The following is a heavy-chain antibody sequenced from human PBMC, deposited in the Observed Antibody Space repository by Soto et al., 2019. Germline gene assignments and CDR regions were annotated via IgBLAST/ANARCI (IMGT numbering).Heavy chain of an antibody. D-gene: IGHD3-16*01. Sequence: SETLSLTCTVSGGSISSYYWSWIRQPPGKGLEWIGYIYYSGSTNYNPSLKSRVTISVDTSKNQFSLKLSSVTAADTAVYYCARHKGGAFDIWGQGTMVTVSS. V-gene: IGHV4-59*08. J-gene: IGHJ3*02. CDR1: GGSISSYY. CDR2: IYYSGST. CDR3: ARHKGGAFDI.